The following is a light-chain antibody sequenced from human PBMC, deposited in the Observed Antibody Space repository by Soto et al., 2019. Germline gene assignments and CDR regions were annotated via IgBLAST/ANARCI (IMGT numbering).Light chain of an antibody. Sequence: QSVLTQPASVSGSPGQSIAISCTGTSSDVGSHDLVSWYQQQSGKVPKLIIYDVSSRPSGVSNRFSGSKSGNTASLTISGLQAEDEAYYYCSSFTSTTTYVFGTGTKVTVL. J-gene: IGLJ1*01. CDR3: SSFTSTTTYV. CDR1: SSDVGSHDL. CDR2: DVS. V-gene: IGLV2-14*02.